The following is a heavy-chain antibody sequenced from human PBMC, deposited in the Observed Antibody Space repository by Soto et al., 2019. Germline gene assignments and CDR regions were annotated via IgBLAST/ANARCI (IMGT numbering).Heavy chain of an antibody. CDR2: ISGRGGDT. J-gene: IGHJ2*01. Sequence: GGSLRLSCAASGFTFSSYVMSWVRQAPGKGLEWVSAISGRGGDTFYADSVKGRFTISRDNAKNSLYLQMNSLRAEDTAVYYWARGPYYYDSSGPWGXFDLWGRGTLVTVSS. CDR1: GFTFSSYV. V-gene: IGHV3-23*01. D-gene: IGHD3-22*01. CDR3: ARGPYYYDSSGPWGXFDL.